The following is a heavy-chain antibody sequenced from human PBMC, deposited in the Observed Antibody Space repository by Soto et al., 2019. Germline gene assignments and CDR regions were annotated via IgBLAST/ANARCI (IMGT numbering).Heavy chain of an antibody. Sequence: SETLSLTCTVSGGSISSSSYYWGWIRQPPGKGLEWIGSIYYSGSTYYNPSLKSRVTISVDTSKNQFSLKLSSVTAADTAVYYCARPSLGDTLTGYPAAIDYWGQGTLVTVSS. J-gene: IGHJ4*02. CDR2: IYYSGST. CDR3: ARPSLGDTLTGYPAAIDY. V-gene: IGHV4-39*01. D-gene: IGHD3-9*01. CDR1: GGSISSSSYY.